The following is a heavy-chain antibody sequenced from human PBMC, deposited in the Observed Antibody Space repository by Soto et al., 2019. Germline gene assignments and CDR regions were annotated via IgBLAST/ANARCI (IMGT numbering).Heavy chain of an antibody. V-gene: IGHV4-4*07. CDR1: GDSISSYS. Sequence: QVHVQESGPGLVKPAETLSLTCSVSGDSISSYSWNWIRQTAGRGLEWLGRVAPSGHTQYRSSFETRVTISVDMSTNQFFLELRYVTAADTAVYYCARESGENWSYEAYWGQGTQVTVSS. CDR3: ARESGENWSYEAY. CDR2: VAPSGHT. J-gene: IGHJ4*02. D-gene: IGHD1-7*01.